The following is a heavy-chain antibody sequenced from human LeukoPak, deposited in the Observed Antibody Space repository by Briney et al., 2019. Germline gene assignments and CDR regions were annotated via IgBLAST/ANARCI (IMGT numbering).Heavy chain of an antibody. D-gene: IGHD1-7*01. CDR2: IKQDGTEK. CDR3: ARESLVSGTTRGNYYYYGMDV. Sequence: PGGSLRLSCAASGFTFSSYWMSWVRQAPGKGLEWVANIKQDGTEKYYVDSVKGRFTISRDNAQNSLYLQMNSMRAEDTAVYFCARESLVSGTTRGNYYYYGMDVWGQGSTVTVSS. J-gene: IGHJ6*02. V-gene: IGHV3-7*01. CDR1: GFTFSSYW.